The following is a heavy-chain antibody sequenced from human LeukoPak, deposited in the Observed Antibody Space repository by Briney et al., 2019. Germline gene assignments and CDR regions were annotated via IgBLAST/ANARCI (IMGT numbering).Heavy chain of an antibody. V-gene: IGHV3-23*01. D-gene: IGHD2-21*02. J-gene: IGHJ5*02. CDR2: ISGSGGST. Sequence: GGSLRLSCAASGFTFSSYAMSWVRQAPGKGLEWVSAISGSGGSTYYADSVRGRFTISRDNSKNTLYLQMNSLRAEDTAVYYCATTRYIVVVTAIPNWFDPWGQGTLVTVSS. CDR3: ATTRYIVVVTAIPNWFDP. CDR1: GFTFSSYA.